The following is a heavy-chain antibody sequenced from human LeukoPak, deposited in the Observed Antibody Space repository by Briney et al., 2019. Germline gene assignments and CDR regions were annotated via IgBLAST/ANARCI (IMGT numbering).Heavy chain of an antibody. V-gene: IGHV4-61*01. CDR3: ARVPTTIRYFDY. CDR1: GGSVSNLSYY. J-gene: IGHJ4*02. Sequence: PSETLSLTCTVSGGSVSNLSYYWSWIRQPPGKGLEWIGYIYYSGSINYNPSLKSRVTISKDTSKNQFSLKLTSVTAADTAVYYCARVPTTIRYFDYWGRGTLVTVSS. D-gene: IGHD1-1*01. CDR2: IYYSGSI.